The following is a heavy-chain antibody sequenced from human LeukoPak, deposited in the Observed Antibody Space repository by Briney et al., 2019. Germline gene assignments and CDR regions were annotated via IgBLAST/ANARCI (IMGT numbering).Heavy chain of an antibody. CDR3: ARQIVVSGTDYFDY. Sequence: PGGSLRLSCAVSGLTVSNNYMSWVRQAPGKWLEWVSVIYSDGSPYYADSVKGRFTISRDNSKNTLYLQMNSLRAEDTAVYFCARQIVVSGTDYFDYWGQGTLVTVSS. CDR2: IYSDGSP. V-gene: IGHV3-66*04. J-gene: IGHJ4*02. D-gene: IGHD6-19*01. CDR1: GLTVSNNY.